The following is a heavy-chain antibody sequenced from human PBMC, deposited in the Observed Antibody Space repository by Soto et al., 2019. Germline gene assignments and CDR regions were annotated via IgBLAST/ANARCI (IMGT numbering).Heavy chain of an antibody. CDR1: GFTFSGHW. J-gene: IGHJ4*02. CDR3: ARGGSNRFGL. D-gene: IGHD6-13*01. Sequence: EEQLVESGGGLVQPGGSLRVSCAXSGFTFSGHWMTWVRQAPGKGLEWVASIKEDGSEKKYVDSAKGRFTISRDNAKKSLYLQMNSLRGDDTAVYYCARGGSNRFGLWGQGTLVTVSS. CDR2: IKEDGSEK. V-gene: IGHV3-7*04.